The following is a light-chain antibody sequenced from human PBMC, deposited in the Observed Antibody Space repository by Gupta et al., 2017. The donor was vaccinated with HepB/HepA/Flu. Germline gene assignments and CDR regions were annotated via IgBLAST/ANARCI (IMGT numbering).Light chain of an antibody. Sequence: SALTQPASVSGSPGQSITVPCTGTSNDIGNYYSVSWYQQFPGKVPKLILYNVSHRPSGIASRFSGSKSGNTASLTISGLQAEDEADYFCSCVSTANTHVIFGGGTRLTIL. CDR1: SNDIGNYYS. V-gene: IGLV2-14*03. J-gene: IGLJ2*01. CDR3: SCVSTANTHVI. CDR2: NVS.